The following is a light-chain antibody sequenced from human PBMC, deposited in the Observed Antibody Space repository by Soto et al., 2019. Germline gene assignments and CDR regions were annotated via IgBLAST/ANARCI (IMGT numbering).Light chain of an antibody. J-gene: IGLJ1*01. CDR2: MND. CDR1: SSNIGSDY. CDR3: AAWDGRLPGYV. Sequence: QSVLTQPPSASGTPGQRVTISCSGSSSNIGSDYVVWYQQLPGTAPQLLIYMNDQRPSGVPDRFSGPKSGPSGSLAISGLRSEDEADYYCAAWDGRLPGYVLGPGTKVTVL. V-gene: IGLV1-47*01.